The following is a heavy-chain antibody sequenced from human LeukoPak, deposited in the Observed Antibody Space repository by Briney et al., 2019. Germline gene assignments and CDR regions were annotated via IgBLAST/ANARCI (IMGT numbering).Heavy chain of an antibody. V-gene: IGHV4-31*03. CDR2: IYHSGST. D-gene: IGHD6-19*01. Sequence: SETLSLTCTVSGGSVTSGGHYWSWIRQYPGRGLDWLGNIYHSGSTYYNPSLNSRVTISVDTSKNQFSLKLTSVTAADTAVYYCCGSGWFAGPFGYWGQGALVTVSS. CDR3: CGSGWFAGPFGY. CDR1: GGSVTSGGHY. J-gene: IGHJ4*02.